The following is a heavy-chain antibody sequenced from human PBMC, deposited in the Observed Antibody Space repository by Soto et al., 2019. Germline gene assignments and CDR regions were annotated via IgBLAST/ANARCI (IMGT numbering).Heavy chain of an antibody. CDR1: GGSISSGGYY. D-gene: IGHD3-22*01. V-gene: IGHV4-31*03. CDR2: IYYSGST. J-gene: IGHJ4*02. Sequence: SETLSLTCTVSGGSISSGGYYWSWIRQHPGKGLEWIGYIYYSGSTYYNASLKSRVTISVDTSKNQFSLKLSSVTAADTAVYYCARSTKGVVVIAHFDYWGQGTLVTVSS. CDR3: ARSTKGVVVIAHFDY.